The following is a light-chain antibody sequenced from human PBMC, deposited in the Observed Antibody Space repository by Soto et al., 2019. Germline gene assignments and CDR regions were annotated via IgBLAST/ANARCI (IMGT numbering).Light chain of an antibody. V-gene: IGKV3-15*01. CDR1: QNVNSN. CDR2: GTS. CDR3: DHYNNWSGT. Sequence: IVMTQSPASLSVSPGERATLSCRASQNVNSNLAWYQQKPGQAPRFLIYGTSTRATGIPARFSGSGSRTEFTLTISSQQSEDCAVYYGDHYNNWSGTVGQVTKVDIX. J-gene: IGKJ1*01.